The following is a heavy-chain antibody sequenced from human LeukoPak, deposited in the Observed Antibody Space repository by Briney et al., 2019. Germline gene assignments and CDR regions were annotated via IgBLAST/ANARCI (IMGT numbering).Heavy chain of an antibody. Sequence: PSETLSLTCAVSGGSIRSGGYSWSWIRQPPGKGLEWIGYIYHSGSTYYNPSLKSRVTISVDTSKNQFSLKLSSVTAADTAVYYCARHLNYDFWSGYPYYYYGMDVWGQGTTVTVSS. CDR1: GGSIRSGGYS. V-gene: IGHV4-30-2*03. CDR2: IYHSGST. D-gene: IGHD3-3*01. J-gene: IGHJ6*02. CDR3: ARHLNYDFWSGYPYYYYGMDV.